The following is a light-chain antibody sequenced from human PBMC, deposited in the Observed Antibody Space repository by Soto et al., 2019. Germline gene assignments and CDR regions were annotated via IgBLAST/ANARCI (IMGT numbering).Light chain of an antibody. CDR1: SSDVGGYNY. CDR2: DVT. Sequence: QAVVTQPASVSGSPGQSITISCTGTSSDVGGYNYVCWYQQHPGKAPKLIIYDVTSRPSGVSDRFSGSKSGNTASLSISGLQAEDEADYYCSSYTSSSTVVFGGGTKLTVL. J-gene: IGLJ2*01. V-gene: IGLV2-14*01. CDR3: SSYTSSSTVV.